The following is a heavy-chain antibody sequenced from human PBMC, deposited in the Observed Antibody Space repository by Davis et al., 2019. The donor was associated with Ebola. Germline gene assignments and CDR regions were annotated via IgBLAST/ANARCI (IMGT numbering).Heavy chain of an antibody. CDR1: GYTFTSYY. J-gene: IGHJ4*02. D-gene: IGHD2-21*01. Sequence: SVKVSCKASGYTFTSYYMHWVRQAPGQGLEWMGGIIPIFGTANYAQKFQGRVTITADKSTSTAYMELSSLRSEDTAVYYCARESPLGDELLPVEGFFDYWGQGTLVTVSS. V-gene: IGHV1-69*06. CDR2: IIPIFGTA. CDR3: ARESPLGDELLPVEGFFDY.